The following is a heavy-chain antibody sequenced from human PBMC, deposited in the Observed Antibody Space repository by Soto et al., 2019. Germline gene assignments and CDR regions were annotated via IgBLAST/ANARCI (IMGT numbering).Heavy chain of an antibody. CDR3: ARERPSIYEILTGHFDH. V-gene: IGHV4-4*07. J-gene: IGHJ4*02. Sequence: PSETLSLTCTVSGGSMSNYYWSWIRQHAGKGLEWVGRIYTTGSTHYNPSLKSRVTLSIDMSKNQFSLKLNSVTAADTAVYYCARERPSIYEILTGHFDHWGQGTLVTVSS. CDR1: GGSMSNYY. D-gene: IGHD3-9*01. CDR2: IYTTGST.